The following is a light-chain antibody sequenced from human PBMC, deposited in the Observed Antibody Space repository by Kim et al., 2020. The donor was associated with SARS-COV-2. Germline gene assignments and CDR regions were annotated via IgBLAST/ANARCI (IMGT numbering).Light chain of an antibody. Sequence: EIVLTQSPGTLSLSPGERATLSCRASQNINSDYLAWYQQKIGQPPRLLIYGASSRATGIPDRFSGSGSGTDFTLTISRLQPEDFVVYYCQQYGSSPRTFGQGTEVDIK. J-gene: IGKJ1*01. CDR3: QQYGSSPRT. V-gene: IGKV3-20*01. CDR1: QNINSDY. CDR2: GAS.